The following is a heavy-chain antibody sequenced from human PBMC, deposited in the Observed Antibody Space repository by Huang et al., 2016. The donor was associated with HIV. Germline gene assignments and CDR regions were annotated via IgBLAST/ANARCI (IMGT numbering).Heavy chain of an antibody. CDR3: AKFGSSGYLPRYSFDY. V-gene: IGHV3-30*02. CDR2: IHYDGSNR. Sequence: QVQLVESGGGVVQPGGSLRLSCAASGFTFSSYGMRWVRQAPGKGLEWVAFIHYDGSNRYYADSLKGRFTSSRDNSKNTLYLQMNSLRAEDTAVYFCAKFGSSGYLPRYSFDYWGQGTLVTVSS. J-gene: IGHJ4*02. D-gene: IGHD3-22*01. CDR1: GFTFSSYG.